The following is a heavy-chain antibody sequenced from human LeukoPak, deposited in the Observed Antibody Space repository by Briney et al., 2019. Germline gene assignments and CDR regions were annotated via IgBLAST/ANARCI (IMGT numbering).Heavy chain of an antibody. Sequence: PGGSLRLSCAASGFTFSSYAMSWVRQAPGKGLEWVSAISGSGGSTYYADSVKGRFTISRDNSKNTLYLQMNSLRAEDTAVYYCAKENMVRGVIIYTYFDYWGQGTLVTVSS. V-gene: IGHV3-23*01. J-gene: IGHJ4*02. CDR3: AKENMVRGVIIYTYFDY. CDR1: GFTFSSYA. CDR2: ISGSGGST. D-gene: IGHD3-10*01.